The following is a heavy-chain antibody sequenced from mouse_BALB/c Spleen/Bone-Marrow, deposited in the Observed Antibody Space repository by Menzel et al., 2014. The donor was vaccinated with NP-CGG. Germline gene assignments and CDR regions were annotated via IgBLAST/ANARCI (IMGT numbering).Heavy chain of an antibody. CDR2: INPYNGDT. Sequence: EVQLQQSGPELVRPGASVKISCKASGYSFTGYFINWVKQSHGKSLEWIGRINPYNGDTFYNQKFKGKATLTVDKSSSTAHMELLSLASEDSAVYYCGRGKDGYYSFDYWCQGTTLTVSS. CDR1: GYSFTGYF. V-gene: IGHV1-20*02. CDR3: GRGKDGYYSFDY. J-gene: IGHJ2*01. D-gene: IGHD2-3*01.